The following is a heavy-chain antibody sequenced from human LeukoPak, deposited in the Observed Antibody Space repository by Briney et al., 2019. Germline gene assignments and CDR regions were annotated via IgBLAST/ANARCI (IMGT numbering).Heavy chain of an antibody. D-gene: IGHD3-22*01. J-gene: IGHJ4*02. CDR1: GVSVSSGGYY. CDR2: IHYTGST. Sequence: SETLSLTCTVSGVSVSSGGYYWSWIRQYPGKGLEWIGYIHYTGSTYYNPSLKSRLTISVDTSKNQFSLKLSSVTAADTAVYYCARDAQYVYDDSGYYYLDYWGQGTLVTVSS. CDR3: ARDAQYVYDDSGYYYLDY. V-gene: IGHV4-31*03.